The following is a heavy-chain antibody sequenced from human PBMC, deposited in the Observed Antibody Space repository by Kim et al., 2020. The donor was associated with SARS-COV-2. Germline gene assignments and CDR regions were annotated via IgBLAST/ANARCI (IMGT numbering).Heavy chain of an antibody. V-gene: IGHV1-8*01. CDR3: ARRMLVGPYYYGMDV. J-gene: IGHJ6*02. Sequence: QNFQGRVTIPRNTAISTAYMALSSLRSEDTAVYYCARRMLVGPYYYGMDVWGQGTTVTVSS. D-gene: IGHD2-8*01.